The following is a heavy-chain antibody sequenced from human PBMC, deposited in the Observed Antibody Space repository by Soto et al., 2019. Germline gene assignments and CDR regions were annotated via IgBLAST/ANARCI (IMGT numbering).Heavy chain of an antibody. Sequence: PSETLSLTCAVYAGSFSHYYWNWIRQSPGKGLEWIGKIKHSGSSNYNPSLRSRVSISADMSKNQFSLRLTSLTAADTAVYYCARGGSSDWQVALDIWGQGTMVTVSS. CDR1: AGSFSHYY. J-gene: IGHJ3*02. CDR3: ARGGSSDWQVALDI. D-gene: IGHD6-19*01. CDR2: IKHSGSS. V-gene: IGHV4-34*01.